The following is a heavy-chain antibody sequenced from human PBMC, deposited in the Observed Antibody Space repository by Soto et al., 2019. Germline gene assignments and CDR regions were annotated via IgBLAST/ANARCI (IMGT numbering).Heavy chain of an antibody. J-gene: IGHJ4*02. V-gene: IGHV3-48*02. CDR1: GFTFSSYS. CDR3: ARGSSNWAYYFDF. D-gene: IGHD6-13*01. Sequence: EVHLVESGGGLVQPGGSLRLSCAASGFTFSSYSLNWVRKAPGKGLEWVSYITRSGTTVYYADSVRGRFTISRDNAKNSLYLQMNSLRDDDTAVYYCARGSSNWAYYFDFWGQGTLVPVSS. CDR2: ITRSGTTV.